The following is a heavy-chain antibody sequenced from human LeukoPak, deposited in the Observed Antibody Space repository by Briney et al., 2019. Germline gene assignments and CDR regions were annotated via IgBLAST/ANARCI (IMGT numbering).Heavy chain of an antibody. CDR2: ISGSGGST. J-gene: IGHJ4*02. D-gene: IGHD3-3*01. CDR1: GFTFSSYG. CDR3: AKVSGYSLAGRPSYYFDY. V-gene: IGHV3-23*01. Sequence: GGSLRLSCAASGFTFSSYGMRWVRQAPGKGPEWVLAISGSGGSTYYADSVRGRFTISSDNSKNTLYLQINSLSADDTAVYYCAKVSGYSLAGRPSYYFDYWGQGTLVTVSS.